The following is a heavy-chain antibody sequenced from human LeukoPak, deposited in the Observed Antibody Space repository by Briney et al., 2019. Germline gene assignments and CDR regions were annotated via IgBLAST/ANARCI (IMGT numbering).Heavy chain of an antibody. D-gene: IGHD3-3*01. J-gene: IGHJ3*02. Sequence: GRSLRLSCAASGFTFSDYYMSWIRQAPGKGLEWVSYISSSGSTIYYADSVKGRFTISRDNAKNSLYLQMNSLRAEDTAVYYCARDRSLDFWSGRGAFDIWGQGTMVTVSS. CDR2: ISSSGSTI. CDR1: GFTFSDYY. V-gene: IGHV3-11*04. CDR3: ARDRSLDFWSGRGAFDI.